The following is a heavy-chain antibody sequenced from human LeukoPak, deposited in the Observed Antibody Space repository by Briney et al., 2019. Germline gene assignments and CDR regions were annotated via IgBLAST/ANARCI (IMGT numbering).Heavy chain of an antibody. CDR3: ARHLWSGSSYGMDV. J-gene: IGHJ6*02. Sequence: SETLSLTCTVSGGSISSNSYHWDRMRQPPGKGLVWFGSIYYSGATYYDPSLTRRVTLSVDTSKNQFSLKLSFVTDAATAVYYCARHLWSGSSYGMDVWGQGTTVTVSS. CDR2: IYYSGAT. CDR1: GGSISSNSYH. V-gene: IGHV4-39*01. D-gene: IGHD3-3*01.